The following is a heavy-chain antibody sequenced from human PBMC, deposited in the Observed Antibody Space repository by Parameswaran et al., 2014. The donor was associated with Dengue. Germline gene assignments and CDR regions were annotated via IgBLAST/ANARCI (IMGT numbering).Heavy chain of an antibody. CDR2: IKQDGSEK. Sequence: VRQAPGKGLEWVANIKQDGSEKYYVDSVKGRFTISRDNAKNSLYLQMNSLRAEDTAVYYCARGRGDYGDFRVGWGLWGDYYYGMDVWGQGTTVTVSS. V-gene: IGHV3-7*01. J-gene: IGHJ6*02. CDR3: ARGRGDYGDFRVGWGLWGDYYYGMDV. D-gene: IGHD4-17*01.